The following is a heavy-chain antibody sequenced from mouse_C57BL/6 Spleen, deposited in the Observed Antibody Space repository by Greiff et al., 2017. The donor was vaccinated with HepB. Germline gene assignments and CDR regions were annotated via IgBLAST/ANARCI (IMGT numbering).Heavy chain of an antibody. CDR1: GYTFTSYW. J-gene: IGHJ3*01. CDR3: ARGRRGFAY. V-gene: IGHV1-52*01. Sequence: VQLQQSGAELVRPGSSVKLSCKASGYTFTSYWMHWVKQRPIQGLEWIGNIDPSDSETHYNQKFKDKATLTVDKSSSTAYMQLSSLTSEDSAVFYGARGRRGFAYWGQGTLVTVSA. CDR2: IDPSDSET.